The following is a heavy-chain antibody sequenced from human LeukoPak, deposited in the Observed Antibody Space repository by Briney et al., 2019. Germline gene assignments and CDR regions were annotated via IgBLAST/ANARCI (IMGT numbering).Heavy chain of an antibody. CDR3: ARVDFGNSVDWFDP. CDR2: MNPISGHT. Sequence: ASVKVSCKASGFTFTSYDINWVRQSTGQGLEWMGWMNPISGHTGYAQKFQGRVTMTRDTSLDTAYMELRSLRSDDTAVYYCARVDFGNSVDWFDPWGQGTLVTVSS. D-gene: IGHD4-23*01. V-gene: IGHV1-8*01. CDR1: GFTFTSYD. J-gene: IGHJ5*02.